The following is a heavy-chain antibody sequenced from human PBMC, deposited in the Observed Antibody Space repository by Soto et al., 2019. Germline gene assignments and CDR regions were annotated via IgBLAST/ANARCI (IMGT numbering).Heavy chain of an antibody. CDR3: ASLFRGYSYGYYFDY. D-gene: IGHD5-18*01. J-gene: IGHJ4*02. CDR2: IIPIFGTA. CDR1: GGAFSSYA. Sequence: ASVKGSWKASGGAFSSYAISWVRQAPGQGLEWMGGIIPIFGTANYAQKFQGRVTITADESTSTAYMELSSLRSEDTAVYYCASLFRGYSYGYYFDYWGQGTMVTVSS. V-gene: IGHV1-69*13.